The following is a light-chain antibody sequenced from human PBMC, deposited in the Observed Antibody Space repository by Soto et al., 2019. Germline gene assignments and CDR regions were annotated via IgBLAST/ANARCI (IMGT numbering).Light chain of an antibody. CDR1: KSVSSY. J-gene: IGKJ5*01. V-gene: IGKV3-11*01. CDR2: DAS. CDR3: QQRSNWPPIT. Sequence: EIVSTQSQATLSSSPLPRVSLXTRPSKSVSSYLAWYQQKPGQAPRLLSYDASNRATGIPARFSGSGSGTDFTLTISSLEPEDFAVYYCQQRSNWPPITFGQGTRLEI.